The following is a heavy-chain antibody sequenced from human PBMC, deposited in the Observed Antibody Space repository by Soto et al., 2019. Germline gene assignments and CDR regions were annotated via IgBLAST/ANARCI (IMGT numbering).Heavy chain of an antibody. V-gene: IGHV1-18*01. CDR1: GYTFSSIG. CDR3: ARDLDASGSYYTDY. Sequence: QVQLVQSGAEVKKPGASVKVSCKASGYTFSSIGISWVRQAPGQGLEWMGWISPYKGNTHDAQGLQGRVTMTTDTSTSTAYMELRSLRSDDTAVYYRARDLDASGSYYTDYWGQGTLVTVSS. D-gene: IGHD3-10*01. J-gene: IGHJ4*02. CDR2: ISPYKGNT.